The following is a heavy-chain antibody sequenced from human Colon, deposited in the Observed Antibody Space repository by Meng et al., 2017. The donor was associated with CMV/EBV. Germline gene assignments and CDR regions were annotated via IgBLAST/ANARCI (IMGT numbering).Heavy chain of an antibody. V-gene: IGHV3-7*01. J-gene: IGHJ5*02. CDR2: VKQDGSEK. Sequence: GESLKISCAASGFTFTNYWMSWVRQAQGKGLEWVANVKQDGSEKYYVDSVKGRFTISRDNANNSVYLQMDSLRAEDTAVYYCAKDYKTGWTNWFDPWGQGTLVTVSS. CDR3: AKDYKTGWTNWFDP. D-gene: IGHD6-19*01. CDR1: GFTFTNYW.